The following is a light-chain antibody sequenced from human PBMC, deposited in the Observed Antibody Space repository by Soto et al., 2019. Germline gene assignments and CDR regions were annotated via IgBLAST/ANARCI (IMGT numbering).Light chain of an antibody. J-gene: IGKJ1*01. V-gene: IGKV3D-15*01. CDR3: QKFRNWPWT. CDR2: GAS. CDR1: QSIRIH. Sequence: ELVLTQSPATLSSLPVDRVTLSCTDRQSIRIHLAWYQHKPGQAPRLLIHGASTSATGVPARISGSGSGTEFTLTISSLQSEDFAVYYCQKFRNWPWTFGQGTKVDIK.